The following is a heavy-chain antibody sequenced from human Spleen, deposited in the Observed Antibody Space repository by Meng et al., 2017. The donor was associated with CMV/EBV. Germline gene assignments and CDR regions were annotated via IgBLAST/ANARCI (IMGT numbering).Heavy chain of an antibody. CDR1: GGSISSTSTY. Sequence: LRLSCTVSGGSISSTSTYWSWIRQPPGKGLEWIGYIYDSGSTYYNPSLKSRVTMSVDTSKNQFSLRLSSVTAADTAVYYCARAVGGVVIIPTSTLFDYWGQGTLVTVSS. J-gene: IGHJ4*02. D-gene: IGHD3-3*01. CDR3: ARAVGGVVIIPTSTLFDY. V-gene: IGHV4-30-4*08. CDR2: IYDSGST.